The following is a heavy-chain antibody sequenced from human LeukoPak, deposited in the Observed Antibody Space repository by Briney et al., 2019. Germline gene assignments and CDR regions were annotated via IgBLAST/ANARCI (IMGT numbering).Heavy chain of an antibody. J-gene: IGHJ6*02. CDR1: GYTFTGYY. Sequence: EGSVKVSCKASGYTFTGYYMHWVRQAPGQGLEWMGWINPNSGGTTYAQKFQGWVTMTRDTSISTAYMELSRLRSDDTAVYYCVRASRITMVRGGEKNYYYYYGMDVWGQGTTVTVSS. D-gene: IGHD3-10*01. CDR2: INPNSGGT. CDR3: VRASRITMVRGGEKNYYYYYGMDV. V-gene: IGHV1-2*04.